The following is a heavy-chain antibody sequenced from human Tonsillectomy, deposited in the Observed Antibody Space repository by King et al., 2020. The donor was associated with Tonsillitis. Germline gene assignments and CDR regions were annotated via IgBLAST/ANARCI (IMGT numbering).Heavy chain of an antibody. CDR2: MNPNSGNT. Sequence: VQLVESGAEVKKPGASVKVSCKASGYTFTSYDINWVRQATGQGLEWMGWMNPNSGNTGYAQKFQGRVTMTRNTSISTAYMELSSLGSEDTAVYYCARRRALGYCRGGSCYPRRAFDIWGQGTMVTVSS. CDR1: GYTFTSYD. V-gene: IGHV1-8*01. D-gene: IGHD2-15*01. J-gene: IGHJ3*02. CDR3: ARRRALGYCRGGSCYPRRAFDI.